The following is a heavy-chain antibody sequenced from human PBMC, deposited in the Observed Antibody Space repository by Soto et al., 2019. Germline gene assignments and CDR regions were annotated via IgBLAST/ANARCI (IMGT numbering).Heavy chain of an antibody. V-gene: IGHV1-46*01. CDR3: ARDWEFGF. J-gene: IGHJ4*02. CDR2: INPSGDST. CDR1: GYTFSSYY. Sequence: GASVKVSGKASGYTFSSYYMHWVRQAPGQGLEWMGVINPSGDSTTYAQKFQGRVTMTKDTSTSTLYMELSSLRSEDTAVYYCARDWEFGFWGQGTLVTVSS. D-gene: IGHD3-10*01.